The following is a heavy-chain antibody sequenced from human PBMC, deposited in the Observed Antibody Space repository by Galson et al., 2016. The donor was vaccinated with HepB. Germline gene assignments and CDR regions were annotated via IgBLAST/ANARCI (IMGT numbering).Heavy chain of an antibody. CDR2: ISYDGSNK. J-gene: IGHJ4*02. Sequence: SLRLSCAASEFTFSSYGMNWVRQAPGKGLEWVAVISYDGSNKKYADSVKGRFTISRDNSKKTLYLQMNSLKTEDTAVYYCATYGSGRKFDYWGQGTLVTVSS. CDR3: ATYGSGRKFDY. CDR1: EFTFSSYG. D-gene: IGHD3-10*01. V-gene: IGHV3-33*05.